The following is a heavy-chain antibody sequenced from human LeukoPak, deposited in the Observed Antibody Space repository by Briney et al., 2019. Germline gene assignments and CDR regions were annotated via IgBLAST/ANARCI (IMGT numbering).Heavy chain of an antibody. CDR1: GGSISSYY. V-gene: IGHV4-59*13. CDR3: ARAPYTSGFYFFDP. CDR2: VYYSGST. Sequence: PSETLSLTCTVSGGSISSYYWSWIRQPPGKGLEWIGYVYYSGSTTYNPSLKSRATISVDTSKNQFSLKLSSVTAADTAVYYCARAPYTSGFYFFDPWGQGTLVTVSS. D-gene: IGHD3-22*01. J-gene: IGHJ5*02.